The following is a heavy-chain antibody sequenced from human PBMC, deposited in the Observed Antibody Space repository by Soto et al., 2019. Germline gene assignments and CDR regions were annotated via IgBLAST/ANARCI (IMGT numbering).Heavy chain of an antibody. CDR1: GFTFSSYG. J-gene: IGHJ6*02. CDR2: IWYDGSNK. CDR3: ARNPIAAAGTNYYYYGMDV. D-gene: IGHD6-13*01. V-gene: IGHV3-33*01. Sequence: GGSLRLSCAASGFTFSSYGMHWVRQAPGKGLEWVAVIWYDGSNKYYADSVKGRFTISRDNSKNTLYLQMNSLRAEDTAVYYCARNPIAAAGTNYYYYGMDVWGQGTTVTVSS.